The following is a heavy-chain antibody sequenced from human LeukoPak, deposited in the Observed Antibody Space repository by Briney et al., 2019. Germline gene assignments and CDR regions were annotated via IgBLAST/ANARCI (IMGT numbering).Heavy chain of an antibody. CDR1: GFTLSSYS. Sequence: GGSLRLSCAVSGFTLSSYSMNWVRQAPGKGLEWVSYISSSSSTIYYADFVKGRFTISRDNAKNSLYLQMNSLRAEDTAVYYCARENIVVVNYYYYGMDVWGQGTTVTVSS. V-gene: IGHV3-48*01. D-gene: IGHD2-21*01. CDR2: ISSSSSTI. CDR3: ARENIVVVNYYYYGMDV. J-gene: IGHJ6*02.